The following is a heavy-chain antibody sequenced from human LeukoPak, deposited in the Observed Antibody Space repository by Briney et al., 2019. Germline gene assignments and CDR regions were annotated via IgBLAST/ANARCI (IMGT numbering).Heavy chain of an antibody. CDR2: IYYSGST. Sequence: SETLSLTCTVSGGSISSYYWSWIRQPPGKGLEWIGYIYYSGSTNYNPSLKSRVTISIDTSKNHFSLNLTSVTAADTAVYYCATAGSSWGSSFDFWGQGTLVTVSS. CDR1: GGSISSYY. D-gene: IGHD6-13*01. CDR3: ATAGSSWGSSFDF. V-gene: IGHV4-59*01. J-gene: IGHJ4*02.